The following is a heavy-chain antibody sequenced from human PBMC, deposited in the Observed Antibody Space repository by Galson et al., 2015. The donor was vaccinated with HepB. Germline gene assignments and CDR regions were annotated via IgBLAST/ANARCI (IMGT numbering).Heavy chain of an antibody. V-gene: IGHV3-11*01. Sequence: SLRLSCAASGFTFSSYAMSWVRQAPGKGLEWVSYISSSGSTIYYADSVKGRFTISRDNAKNSLYLQMNSLRAEDTAVYYCARGPYYDSRGYKYWGQGTLVTVSS. D-gene: IGHD3-22*01. CDR3: ARGPYYDSRGYKY. CDR2: ISSSGSTI. J-gene: IGHJ4*02. CDR1: GFTFSSYA.